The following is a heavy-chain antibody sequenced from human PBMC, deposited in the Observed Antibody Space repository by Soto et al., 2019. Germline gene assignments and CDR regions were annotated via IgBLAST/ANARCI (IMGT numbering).Heavy chain of an antibody. J-gene: IGHJ2*01. CDR3: VRSTRVFFLMIRRPPRSTPLSLQRRSSDL. D-gene: IGHD3-10*01. CDR1: GYSLTNNC. V-gene: IGHV5-51*07. CDR2: IYPGDSDT. Sequence: LEPSLRISCKASGYSLTNNCNGWVHHMPGKSMEWMGVIYPGDSDTRYCPSFQGQVTLTADKSINTAYLQWSSLQASDTALYYCVRSTRVFFLMIRRPPRSTPLSLQRRSSDL.